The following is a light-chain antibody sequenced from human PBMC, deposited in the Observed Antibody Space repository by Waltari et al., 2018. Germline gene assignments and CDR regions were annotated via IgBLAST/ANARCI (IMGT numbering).Light chain of an antibody. CDR1: QSVNWY. J-gene: IGKJ4*01. CDR3: QQRRNWPLT. V-gene: IGKV3-11*01. CDR2: DTS. Sequence: EIVLTQSPATLSLSPGERATLYCRASQSVNWYLAWYQQRPGQAPRLRIFDTSNRATGIPARFSGRGSETDFTLTISSLVPDDSAVYYCQQRRNWPLTFGGGTKVEIK.